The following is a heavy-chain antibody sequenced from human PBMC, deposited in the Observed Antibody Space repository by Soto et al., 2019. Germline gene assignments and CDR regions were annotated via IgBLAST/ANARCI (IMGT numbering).Heavy chain of an antibody. Sequence: WGSLRLSCAASGFSFSNYEMNWFRQAPGKGLEWVSFISTTSTTYYADSVKGRFTFSRDNAKNSLFLQMNSLRAEDTAVYYCARGYSVGYGFDYWGQGTPVTVSS. CDR1: GFSFSNYE. CDR3: ARGYSVGYGFDY. CDR2: ISTTSTT. V-gene: IGHV3-48*03. D-gene: IGHD5-18*01. J-gene: IGHJ4*02.